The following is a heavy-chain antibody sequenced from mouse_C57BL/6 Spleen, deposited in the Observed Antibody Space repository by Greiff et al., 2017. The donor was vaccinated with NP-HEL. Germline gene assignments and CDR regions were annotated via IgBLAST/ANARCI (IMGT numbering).Heavy chain of an antibody. V-gene: IGHV1-64*01. D-gene: IGHD1-1*01. CDR2: INPNSGST. J-gene: IGHJ2*01. CDR3: ARRSGSSYDYFDY. Sequence: VKLQQPGAELVKPGASVKLSCKASGYTFTSYWMHWVKQRPGQGLEWIGMINPNSGSTNYNEKFKSKATLTVDKSSTTAYMQLSSLTSEDSAVYYCARRSGSSYDYFDYWGQGTTLTVSS. CDR1: GYTFTSYW.